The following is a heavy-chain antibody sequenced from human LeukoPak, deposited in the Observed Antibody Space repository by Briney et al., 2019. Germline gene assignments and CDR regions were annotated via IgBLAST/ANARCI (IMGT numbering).Heavy chain of an antibody. CDR1: GFTFSSYS. D-gene: IGHD3-3*01. Sequence: GGSLRLSCATSGFTFSSYSMTWVRQAPGKGLEWVAKIKQDGSEKNYVDSVKGRFTISRANTKNSLFLQMNSLRAEDTAVYYCARAMGTSYGFWSGSYTVSYFYYMDVWGKGTTVTVSS. V-gene: IGHV3-7*01. CDR2: IKQDGSEK. CDR3: ARAMGTSYGFWSGSYTVSYFYYMDV. J-gene: IGHJ6*03.